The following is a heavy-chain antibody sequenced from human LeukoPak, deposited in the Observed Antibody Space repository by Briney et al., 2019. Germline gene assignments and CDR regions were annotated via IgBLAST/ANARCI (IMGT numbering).Heavy chain of an antibody. CDR2: ISSTAITM. CDR1: GFTFSDYE. D-gene: IGHD3-3*01. J-gene: IGHJ4*02. CDR3: ARVRFSDY. Sequence: PGGSLRLSCAASGFTFSDYEMIWVRQAPGKGLEWISYISSTAITMYYADSVKGRFTIYRDNTKNSLYLQMNSLRAEDTAVYYCARVRFSDYWGQGTLVTVSS. V-gene: IGHV3-48*03.